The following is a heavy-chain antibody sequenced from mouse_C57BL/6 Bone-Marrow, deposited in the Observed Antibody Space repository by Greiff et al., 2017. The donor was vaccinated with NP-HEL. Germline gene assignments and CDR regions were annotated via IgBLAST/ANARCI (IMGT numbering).Heavy chain of an antibody. Sequence: DVKLVESGGGLVKPGGSLKLSCAASGFTFSSYAMSWVRQTPEKRLEWVATISDGGSYTYYPDNVKGRFTISRDNAKNNLYLQMSHLKSEDTAMYYCARDRAVLRYYFDYWGQGTTLTVSS. J-gene: IGHJ2*01. CDR1: GFTFSSYA. CDR2: ISDGGSYT. V-gene: IGHV5-4*01. D-gene: IGHD1-1*01. CDR3: ARDRAVLRYYFDY.